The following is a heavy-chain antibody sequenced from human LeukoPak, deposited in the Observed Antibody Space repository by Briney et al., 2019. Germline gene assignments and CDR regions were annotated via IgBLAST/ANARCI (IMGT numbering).Heavy chain of an antibody. Sequence: TSETLSLTCTVSGGSISSYYWSWIRQPPGKGLEWIGYIYYSGSTNYNPSPKSRVTISVDTSKNQFSLKLSSVTAADTAVYYCARGFSRRIFDYWGQGTLVTVSS. CDR3: ARGFSRRIFDY. CDR2: IYYSGST. V-gene: IGHV4-59*08. J-gene: IGHJ4*02. CDR1: GGSISSYY.